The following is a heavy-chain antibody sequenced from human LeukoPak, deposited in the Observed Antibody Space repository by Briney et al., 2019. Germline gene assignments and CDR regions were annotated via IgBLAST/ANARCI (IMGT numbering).Heavy chain of an antibody. D-gene: IGHD3-9*01. CDR2: VYYSGST. CDR3: ARTSGICSLTPDY. Sequence: SETLSLTCTVSGGSVGSSSYYWDWIRQPPGEGLEWIGSVYYSGSTYYNPSLKSRVTMSVDTSKNQFSLKLSSVTAADTAVYYCARTSGICSLTPDYWGQGNLVTVSS. V-gene: IGHV4-39*01. J-gene: IGHJ4*02. CDR1: GGSVGSSSYY.